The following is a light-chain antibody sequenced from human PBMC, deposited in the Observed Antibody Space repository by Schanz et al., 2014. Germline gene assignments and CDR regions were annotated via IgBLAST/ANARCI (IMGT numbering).Light chain of an antibody. Sequence: EIVLTQSPGTLSLSPGERATLSCRASQSVSSSYLAWYQQKPGQAPRLLISGASTRATGIPPRFSGSMSGTEFTLTIDSLQSEDVAVYYCQQYNNWLTTFGQGTRVEIK. J-gene: IGKJ1*01. CDR2: GAS. CDR1: QSVSSSY. V-gene: IGKV3-15*01. CDR3: QQYNNWLTT.